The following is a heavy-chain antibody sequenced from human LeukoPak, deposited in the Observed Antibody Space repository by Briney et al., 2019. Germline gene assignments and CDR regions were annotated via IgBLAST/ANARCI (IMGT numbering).Heavy chain of an antibody. D-gene: IGHD3-16*02. CDR1: GFSFSSYG. V-gene: IGHV3-23*01. CDR3: AKTYYDYVWGSYREFDY. Sequence: GGSLRLSCEASGFSFSSYGMSWVRQAPGKGLEWVSTINYSGDSTFYADSVKGRFTISRDNSKNTLYLQMNSLRAEDTAVYYCAKTYYDYVWGSYREFDYWGQGTLVTVSS. J-gene: IGHJ4*02. CDR2: INYSGDST.